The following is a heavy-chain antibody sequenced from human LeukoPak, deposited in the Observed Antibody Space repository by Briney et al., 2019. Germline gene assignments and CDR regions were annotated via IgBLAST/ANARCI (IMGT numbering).Heavy chain of an antibody. CDR3: ARAVRGDCSTGTCYSWFDP. D-gene: IGHD2-15*01. J-gene: IGHJ5*02. V-gene: IGHV1-18*01. Sequence: ASVKVSCKASGDTFSRYGITWLRQAPGQGPEWMGWISPKNAKTDSAQNFQRRVSMTTDTSTSTAYMELRRLRSDDTAVYYCARAVRGDCSTGTCYSWFDPWGQGTLVTVSS. CDR2: ISPKNAKT. CDR1: GDTFSRYG.